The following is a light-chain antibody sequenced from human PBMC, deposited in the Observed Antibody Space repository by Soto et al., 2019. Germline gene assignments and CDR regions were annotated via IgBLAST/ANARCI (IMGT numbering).Light chain of an antibody. Sequence: DIQMTQSPPSLSASVGDRVTITCRASQAISNFVAWYQQKAGKAPSLLIYEASTLQSRVPSRFSGRGSGTAFTLTISSLQPEDVATYFCQNYNGAPYAVGQGTKLEIK. CDR2: EAS. J-gene: IGKJ2*01. CDR1: QAISNF. CDR3: QNYNGAPYA. V-gene: IGKV1-27*01.